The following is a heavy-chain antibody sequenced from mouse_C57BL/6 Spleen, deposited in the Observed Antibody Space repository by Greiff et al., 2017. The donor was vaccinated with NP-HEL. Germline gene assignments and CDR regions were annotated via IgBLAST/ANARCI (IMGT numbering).Heavy chain of an antibody. CDR2: ISDGGSYT. Sequence: EVKLVESGGGLVKPGGSLKLSCAASGFTFSSYAMSWVRQTPEKRLEWVATISDGGSYTYSPDNVKGRFTISRDNAKNNLYLQMSHLKSEDTAMYYCARFKSWGSSPAWFAYWGQGTLVTVSA. J-gene: IGHJ3*01. D-gene: IGHD1-1*01. V-gene: IGHV5-4*03. CDR1: GFTFSSYA. CDR3: ARFKSWGSSPAWFAY.